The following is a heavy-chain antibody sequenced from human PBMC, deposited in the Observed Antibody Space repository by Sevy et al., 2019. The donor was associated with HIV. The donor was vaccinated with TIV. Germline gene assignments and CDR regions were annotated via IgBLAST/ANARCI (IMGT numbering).Heavy chain of an antibody. V-gene: IGHV3-21*01. D-gene: IGHD3-10*01. CDR1: GFSFSIYS. J-gene: IGHJ4*02. CDR2: ISSSSTYI. Sequence: GGSLRLSCAASGFSFSIYSMNWVRQAPGKGLEWVSSISSSSTYIYYADSIKCRFTISRDNAKNSLYLQMNSLRAEDTAVYYCVRGVLWFGELYYFDYWGQGTLVTVSS. CDR3: VRGVLWFGELYYFDY.